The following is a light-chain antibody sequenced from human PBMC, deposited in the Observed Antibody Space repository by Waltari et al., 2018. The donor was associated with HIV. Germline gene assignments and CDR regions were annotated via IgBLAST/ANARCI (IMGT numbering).Light chain of an antibody. V-gene: IGKV3-20*01. CDR2: AIS. CDR3: QQYGSPLYT. CDR1: QSVTSGF. J-gene: IGKJ2*01. Sequence: EIVLTQSPGTLSLSPGDRASLSCRASQSVTSGFLAWYQQKPGQSPRLLIYAISNRAKGIPDRFSGSGSGTDFTLTISRLEPEDFAMHYCQQYGSPLYTFGQGTKLEIK.